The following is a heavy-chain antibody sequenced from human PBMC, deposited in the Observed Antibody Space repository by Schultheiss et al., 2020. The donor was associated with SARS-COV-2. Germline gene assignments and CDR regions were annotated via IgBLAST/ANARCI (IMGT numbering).Heavy chain of an antibody. V-gene: IGHV3-21*01. CDR2: ISSSSSYI. CDR3: ARELCSSTSCYTVFDAFDI. J-gene: IGHJ3*02. CDR1: GFTFSSYS. D-gene: IGHD2-2*02. Sequence: GGSLRLSCAASGFTFSSYSMNWVRQAPGNGLEWVSSISSSSSYIYYADSVKGRFTISRDNAKNSLYLQMNSLRAEDTAVYYCARELCSSTSCYTVFDAFDIWGQGTMVTVSS.